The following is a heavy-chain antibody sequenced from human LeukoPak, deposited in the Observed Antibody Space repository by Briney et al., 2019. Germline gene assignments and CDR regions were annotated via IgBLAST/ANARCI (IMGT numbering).Heavy chain of an antibody. CDR3: ARVDFWSGYFGGMDY. J-gene: IGHJ4*02. Sequence: ASVKVSCKASGYTFTGYYMHWVRQAPGQGLGWLGWINPNSGGTNYAQKFQGRVTMTRDTSISTAYMELSRLRSDDTAVYYCARVDFWSGYFGGMDYWGQGTLVTVSS. D-gene: IGHD3-3*01. V-gene: IGHV1-2*02. CDR1: GYTFTGYY. CDR2: INPNSGGT.